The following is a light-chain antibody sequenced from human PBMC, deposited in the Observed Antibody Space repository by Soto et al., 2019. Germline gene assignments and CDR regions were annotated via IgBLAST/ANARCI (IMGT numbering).Light chain of an antibody. Sequence: DIQVTQSPSSVSASVGDRVTITCRATRDISRWLAWYQQKPGKAPKLVIYAASNLQSGVPSRFSGSGSGTDFTLTINSLQPDDFATYYCQQSNSFPYTFGQGTKVDI. CDR3: QQSNSFPYT. V-gene: IGKV1-12*01. CDR2: AAS. J-gene: IGKJ2*01. CDR1: RDISRW.